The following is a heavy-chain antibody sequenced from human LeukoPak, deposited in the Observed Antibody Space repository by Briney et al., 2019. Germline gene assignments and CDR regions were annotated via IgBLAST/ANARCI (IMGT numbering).Heavy chain of an antibody. CDR2: IYHSGST. D-gene: IGHD3-22*01. Sequence: SQTPSLTCAVSGGSISSGGYSWSWIRQPPGKGLEWIGYIYHSGSTYYNPSLKSRVTISVDRSKNQFSLKLSSVTAADTAVYYCARFGYYDSSGYSFDYWGQGTLVTVSS. CDR3: ARFGYYDSSGYSFDY. CDR1: GGSISSGGYS. V-gene: IGHV4-30-2*01. J-gene: IGHJ4*02.